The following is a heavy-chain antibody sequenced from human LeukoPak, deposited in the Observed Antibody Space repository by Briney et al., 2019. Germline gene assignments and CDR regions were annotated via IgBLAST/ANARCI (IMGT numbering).Heavy chain of an antibody. Sequence: GGSLRLSCAASGFAFSSYDMHWVRQAIGQGLEWVSAIGSAGGTYYPGSVKGRFTISRENAKNSLYLQMNSLRAGDTAVYYCATTVAGTRWALGYWGQGTLVTVSS. CDR3: ATTVAGTRWALGY. V-gene: IGHV3-13*01. J-gene: IGHJ4*02. CDR2: IGSAGGT. D-gene: IGHD6-19*01. CDR1: GFAFSSYD.